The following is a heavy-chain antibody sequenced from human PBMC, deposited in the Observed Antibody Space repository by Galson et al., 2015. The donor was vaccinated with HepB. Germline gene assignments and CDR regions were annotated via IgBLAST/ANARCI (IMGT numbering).Heavy chain of an antibody. D-gene: IGHD6-19*01. CDR1: GGSISSYY. V-gene: IGHV4-59*01. J-gene: IGHJ4*02. CDR2: IYYSGST. CDR3: ARDLGSGWPMIDY. Sequence: SETLSLTCTVSGGSISSYYWSWIRQPPGKGLEWIGYIYYSGSTNYNPSLKSRVTISVDTSKNQFSLKLSSVTAADTAVYYCARDLGSGWPMIDYWGQGTLVTVSS.